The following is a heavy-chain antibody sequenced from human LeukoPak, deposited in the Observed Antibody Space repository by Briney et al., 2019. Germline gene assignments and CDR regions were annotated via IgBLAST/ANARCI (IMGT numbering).Heavy chain of an antibody. J-gene: IGHJ4*02. V-gene: IGHV3-30*02. Sequence: GGSLRLSCAAPGFPFNYYNIHWVRQAPGKGLEWVAFMRNDGSEIHYADSVKGRFTISRDNSKNTLYLQMNSLRPEDTSVYYCAKESIVGGNSGPYFDYWGQGTLVTVSS. CDR1: GFPFNYYN. CDR3: AKESIVGGNSGPYFDY. D-gene: IGHD4-23*01. CDR2: MRNDGSEI.